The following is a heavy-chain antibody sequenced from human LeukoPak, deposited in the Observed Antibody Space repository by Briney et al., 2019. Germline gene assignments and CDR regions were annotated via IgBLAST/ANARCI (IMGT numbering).Heavy chain of an antibody. D-gene: IGHD2-2*01. Sequence: PGRSLRLSCAASGFTFSSYAMHWVRQAPGKVLEWVAVISYDGSNKYYADSVKGRFTISRDNSKNTLYLQMNSLRAEDTAVYYCAREKGLCSRTSCYPQYFQHWGQGTLVTVSS. CDR3: AREKGLCSRTSCYPQYFQH. CDR1: GFTFSSYA. CDR2: ISYDGSNK. V-gene: IGHV3-30-3*01. J-gene: IGHJ1*01.